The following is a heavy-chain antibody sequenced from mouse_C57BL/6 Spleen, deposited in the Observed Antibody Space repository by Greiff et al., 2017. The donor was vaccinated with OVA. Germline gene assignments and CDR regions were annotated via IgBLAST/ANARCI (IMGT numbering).Heavy chain of an antibody. CDR2: INPSNGGT. D-gene: IGHD2-4*01. CDR1: GYTFTSYW. CDR3: ARGYYDYDIWFAY. J-gene: IGHJ3*01. Sequence: QVQLQQSGAELVKPGASVKLSCKASGYTFTSYWMHWVKQRPGQGLEWIGNINPSNGGTNYNEKFKSKATLTVEKSSSTAYMQLSSLTSEDAAVYYCARGYYDYDIWFAYWGQGTLVTVSA. V-gene: IGHV1-53*01.